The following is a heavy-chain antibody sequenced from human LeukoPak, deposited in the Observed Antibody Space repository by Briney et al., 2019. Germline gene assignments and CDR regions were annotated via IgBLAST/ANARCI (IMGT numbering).Heavy chain of an antibody. CDR2: IYSSGST. CDR3: ARRTLCCGERFDP. J-gene: IGHJ5*02. CDR1: GGSVSSGIYY. V-gene: IGHV4-61*01. D-gene: IGHD3-16*01. Sequence: SETLSFTCTVSGGSVSSGIYYWSWIRQPPGKGLEWIGYIYSSGSTNYNPSLKSRVIISVDTSKNQFSLKLSSVTAADTAVYYCARRTLCCGERFDPWGQGTLVTVSS.